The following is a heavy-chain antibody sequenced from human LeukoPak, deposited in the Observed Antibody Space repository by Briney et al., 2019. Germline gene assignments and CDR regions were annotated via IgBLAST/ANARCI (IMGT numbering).Heavy chain of an antibody. CDR3: ASTNCSSASCYGANWFDP. J-gene: IGHJ5*02. CDR2: INYSGDT. Sequence: SQTLSLTCTVSGGSISSGDYYWSWIRQPPGKGLEWIGYINYSGDTFHYNPSLKNRVTISVDTSKNRFSLRLSSVTAADTAVYYCASTNCSSASCYGANWFDPWGQGTLVTVSS. CDR1: GGSISSGDYY. V-gene: IGHV4-30-4*08. D-gene: IGHD2-2*01.